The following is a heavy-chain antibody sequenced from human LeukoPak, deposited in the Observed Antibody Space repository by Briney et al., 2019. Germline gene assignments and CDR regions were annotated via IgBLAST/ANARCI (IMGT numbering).Heavy chain of an antibody. V-gene: IGHV4-38-2*02. CDR3: ARLRAVYYGSSSYYLNWFDP. D-gene: IGHD3-10*01. J-gene: IGHJ5*02. Sequence: SETLSLTCTVSGYSISSGYYWGWIRQPPGKGREWIGEINHSGSTNYNPSLKSRVTISVDTSKNQFSLKLGSVTAAATAVYYCARLRAVYYGSSSYYLNWFDPWGQGTLVTVSS. CDR1: GYSISSGYY. CDR2: INHSGST.